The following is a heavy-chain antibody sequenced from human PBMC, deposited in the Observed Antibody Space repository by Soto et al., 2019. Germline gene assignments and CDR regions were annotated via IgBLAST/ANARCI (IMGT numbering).Heavy chain of an antibody. CDR3: ARVPRITMVRGVIGNFDY. CDR2: IIPIFGTA. J-gene: IGHJ4*02. D-gene: IGHD3-10*01. Sequence: QVQLVQSGAEVKKPGSSVKVSCKASGSTFSSYAISWVRQAPGQGLEWMGGIIPIFGTANYAQKFQGRVTITADESTSTAYMELSSLRSEDTAVYYCARVPRITMVRGVIGNFDYWGQGTLVTVSS. V-gene: IGHV1-69*01. CDR1: GSTFSSYA.